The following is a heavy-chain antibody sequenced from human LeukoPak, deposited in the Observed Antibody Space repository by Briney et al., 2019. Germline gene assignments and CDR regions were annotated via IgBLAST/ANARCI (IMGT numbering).Heavy chain of an antibody. D-gene: IGHD1-14*01. CDR3: ARLHVDRYFDY. J-gene: IGHJ4*02. CDR2: IYPSNSDT. V-gene: IGHV5-51*01. CDR1: AYSFTSYW. Sequence: GESLQISCKGSAYSFTSYWIIYLRQMPGKGLEWMGIIYPSNSDTRYSPSFQGQVFISADKSISTAYLQWSILKASDNAMYFCARLHVDRYFDYWGQGTLVTVSS.